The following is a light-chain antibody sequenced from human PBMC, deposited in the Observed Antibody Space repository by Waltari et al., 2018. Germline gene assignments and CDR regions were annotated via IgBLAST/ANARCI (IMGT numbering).Light chain of an antibody. Sequence: AIQMTQSPSSLSASVGDRVTITCRATQGIRDDLGWFQHKPGKAPRLLIYAASRLQSGVPSRFSGSASGTDFTLTISSLQPEDFATYYSLQDNSYPFTFGGGTKVEIK. J-gene: IGKJ4*01. V-gene: IGKV1-6*02. CDR1: QGIRDD. CDR2: AAS. CDR3: LQDNSYPFT.